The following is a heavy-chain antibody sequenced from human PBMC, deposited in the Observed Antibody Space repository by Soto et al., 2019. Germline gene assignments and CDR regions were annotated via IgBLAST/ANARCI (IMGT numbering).Heavy chain of an antibody. CDR2: INHSGST. CDR3: ARVSGIYYYGMDV. D-gene: IGHD3-10*01. V-gene: IGHV4-34*01. J-gene: IGHJ6*02. Sequence: PSETLSLTCAVYGGSFSGYYWSWIRQPPGKGLEWIGEINHSGSTHYNPSLKSRVTISVDTSKNQFSLKLSSVTAADTAVHYCARVSGIYYYGMDVWGQGTTVT. CDR1: GGSFSGYY.